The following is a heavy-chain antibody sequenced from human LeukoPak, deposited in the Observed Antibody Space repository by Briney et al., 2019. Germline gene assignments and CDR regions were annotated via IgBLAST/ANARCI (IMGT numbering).Heavy chain of an antibody. CDR1: GFTFSSYS. D-gene: IGHD3-22*01. Sequence: GGSLRLSCAASGFTFSSYSMNWVRQAPGKGLEWVSSISSSSSYIYYADSVKGRFTISRDNAKNSLYLQMNSLRAEDTAVYYCARAITYYYDSSGYGFDYWGQGTLVTVSS. CDR2: ISSSSSYI. CDR3: ARAITYYYDSSGYGFDY. J-gene: IGHJ4*02. V-gene: IGHV3-21*01.